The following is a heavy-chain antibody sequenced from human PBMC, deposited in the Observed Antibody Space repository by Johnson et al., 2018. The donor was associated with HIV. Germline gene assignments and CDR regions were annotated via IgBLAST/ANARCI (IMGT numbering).Heavy chain of an antibody. CDR2: ISWNGGST. CDR3: AGGRIGAFDI. J-gene: IGHJ3*02. V-gene: IGHV3-9*01. D-gene: IGHD2-15*01. CDR1: RFTFDDYA. Sequence: VQLVESAGGLVQPGGSLRLSPAASRFTFDDYAMHWVRQAPGKGLEWVSGISWNGGSTGYADSVKGRFTISRDNAKNSLYLQMNSLRAEDTALYYCAGGRIGAFDIWGQGTMVTVSS.